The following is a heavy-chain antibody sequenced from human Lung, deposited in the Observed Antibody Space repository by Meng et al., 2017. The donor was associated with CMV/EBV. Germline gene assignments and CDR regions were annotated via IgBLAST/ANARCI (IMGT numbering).Heavy chain of an antibody. J-gene: IGHJ3*02. Sequence: GESXKISXAASGFTFSGSAMHWVRQASGKGLEWVGRIRSKANSYATAYAASVKGRFTISRDDSKNTAYLQMNSLKTEDTAVYYCTRPFYCSSTSCYKFRAFDIWGQGTMVTVSS. CDR1: GFTFSGSA. V-gene: IGHV3-73*01. CDR2: IRSKANSYAT. D-gene: IGHD2-2*02. CDR3: TRPFYCSSTSCYKFRAFDI.